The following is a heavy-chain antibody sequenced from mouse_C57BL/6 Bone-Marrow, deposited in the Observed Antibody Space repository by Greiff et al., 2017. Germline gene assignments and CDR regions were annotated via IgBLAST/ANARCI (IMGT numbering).Heavy chain of an antibody. CDR3: ALYDGYPYYFDY. CDR1: GYTFTSYW. V-gene: IGHV1-64*01. J-gene: IGHJ2*01. D-gene: IGHD2-3*01. CDR2: IHPNSGST. Sequence: VQLQQPGAELVKPGASVKLSCKASGYTFTSYWMHWVKQRPGQGLEWIGMIHPNSGSTNYNEKFKSKATLTVDKSSSTAYMKLSSLTSEDSAVYYCALYDGYPYYFDYWGQGTTLTVSS.